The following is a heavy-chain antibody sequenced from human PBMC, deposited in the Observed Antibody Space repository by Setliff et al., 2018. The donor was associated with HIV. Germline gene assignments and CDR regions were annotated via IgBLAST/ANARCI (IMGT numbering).Heavy chain of an antibody. Sequence: PGGSLRLSCVAFGLIFSSYGIHWVRQAPGKGLEWVTFMPYDGTNEYYADSVKGRFTVSRDNSKNTLYLQMNGLRTEDTGLYYCATMYRDSHLFDYWGQGMLVTVSS. D-gene: IGHD3-10*02. CDR1: GLIFSSYG. CDR2: MPYDGTNE. J-gene: IGHJ4*02. CDR3: ATMYRDSHLFDY. V-gene: IGHV3-30*02.